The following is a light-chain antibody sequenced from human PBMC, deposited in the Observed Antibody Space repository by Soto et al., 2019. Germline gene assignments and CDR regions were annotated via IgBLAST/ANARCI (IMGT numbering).Light chain of an antibody. CDR3: QHYDDWPWT. Sequence: EIVLTQSPGTLSLSPGERATLSCRASQSVSSNLVWYQQKPGQAPRLLIYGASTRATGIPARFSGSGSGTEFILTISSLQSEDFAVYYCQHYDDWPWTFGQGTKVDI. J-gene: IGKJ1*01. V-gene: IGKV3-15*01. CDR1: QSVSSN. CDR2: GAS.